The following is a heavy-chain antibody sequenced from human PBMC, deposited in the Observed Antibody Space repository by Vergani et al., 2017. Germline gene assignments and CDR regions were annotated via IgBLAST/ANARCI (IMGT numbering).Heavy chain of an antibody. CDR1: GGSISSGSYY. Sequence: QVQLQESGPGLVKPSQTLSLTCTVSGGSISSGSYYWSWIRQPAGKGLEWIGRIYTSGSTNYNPSLKSRVTISVDTSKNQFSLKLSSVTAADTAVYYCARDREGGSCDIWGQGTMVTVSS. CDR3: ARDREGGSCDI. J-gene: IGHJ3*02. D-gene: IGHD1-26*01. CDR2: IYTSGST. V-gene: IGHV4-61*02.